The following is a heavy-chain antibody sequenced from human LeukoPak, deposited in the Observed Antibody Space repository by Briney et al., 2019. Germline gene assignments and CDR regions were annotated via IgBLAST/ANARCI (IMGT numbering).Heavy chain of an antibody. CDR2: ITYSGST. CDR3: ARHGGSYSLDY. D-gene: IGHD3-10*01. Sequence: SETLSLTCTDSGGSISSYYWSWIRQPPGKGLEWIGYITYSGSTNYNPSLKSRVTVSVDMSKNQFSLKLTPVTAADTAVYYCARHGGSYSLDYWGQGTLVTVSS. J-gene: IGHJ4*02. CDR1: GGSISSYY. V-gene: IGHV4-59*08.